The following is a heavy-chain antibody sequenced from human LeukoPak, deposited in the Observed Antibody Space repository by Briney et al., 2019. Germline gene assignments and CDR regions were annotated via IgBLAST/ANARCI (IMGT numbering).Heavy chain of an antibody. CDR1: GGSINSGGYY. V-gene: IGHV4-31*03. Sequence: SETLSLTCTVSGGSINSGGYYWRWIRQHPGKGLEWIGYIYYSGSTYYNPSLKSRVTISVATSKNQFSLKLSSVTAADTAVYYCARDGSSYGYFDYWGQGPLVTVSS. J-gene: IGHJ4*02. D-gene: IGHD5-18*01. CDR3: ARDGSSYGYFDY. CDR2: IYYSGST.